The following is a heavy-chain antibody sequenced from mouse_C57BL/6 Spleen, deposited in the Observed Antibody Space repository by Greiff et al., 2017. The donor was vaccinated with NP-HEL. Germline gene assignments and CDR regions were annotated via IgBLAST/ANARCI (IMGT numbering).Heavy chain of an antibody. D-gene: IGHD3-3*01. V-gene: IGHV1-64*01. CDR3: ARGAPNFFVGFDY. CDR1: GYTFTSYW. Sequence: QVHVKQPGAELVKPGASVKLSCKASGYTFTSYWMHWVKQRPGQGLEWIGMIHPNSGSTNYNEKFKSKATLTVDKSSSTAYMQLSSLTSEDSAVYYCARGAPNFFVGFDYWGQGTTLTVSS. J-gene: IGHJ2*01. CDR2: IHPNSGST.